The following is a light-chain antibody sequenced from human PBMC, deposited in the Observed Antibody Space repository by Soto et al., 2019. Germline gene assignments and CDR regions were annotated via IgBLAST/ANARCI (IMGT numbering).Light chain of an antibody. CDR1: SSDVGYYNY. CDR3: SSYTSSSTYV. V-gene: IGLV2-14*01. CDR2: DVN. J-gene: IGLJ1*01. Sequence: QSVLTQPAPVSGSPGQSIAISCTGTSSDVGYYNYVSWYQQHPGKAPKVMIYDVNNRPSGVSDRFSGSKSGNTASLTISGLQAEDEADYYCSSYTSSSTYVFGTGTKVTVL.